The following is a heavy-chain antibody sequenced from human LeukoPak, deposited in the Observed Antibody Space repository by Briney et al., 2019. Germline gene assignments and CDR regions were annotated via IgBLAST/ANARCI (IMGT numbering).Heavy chain of an antibody. V-gene: IGHV4-61*02. CDR3: AMAVAGRTPDY. J-gene: IGHJ4*02. D-gene: IGHD6-19*01. Sequence: SQTLSLTCTVSGGSISSGSYYWSWIRQPAGKGLEWIGRIYTSGSTNYNPSLKSRVTISVDTSKNQFSLKLSSVTAADTAVYYCAMAVAGRTPDYWGQGTLVTVSS. CDR2: IYTSGST. CDR1: GGSISSGSYY.